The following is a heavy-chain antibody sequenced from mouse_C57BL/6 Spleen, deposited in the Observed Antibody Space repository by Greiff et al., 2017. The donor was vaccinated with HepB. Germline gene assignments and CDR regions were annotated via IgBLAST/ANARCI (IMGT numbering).Heavy chain of an antibody. V-gene: IGHV5-17*01. J-gene: IGHJ1*03. D-gene: IGHD1-1*02. CDR3: ARRWDWYFDV. Sequence: EVQVVESGGGLVKPGGSLKLSCAASGFTFSDYGMHWVRQAPEKGLEWVAYISSGSSTIYYADTVKGRFTISRDNAKNTLFLQMTSLRSEDTALYYCARRWDWYFDVWGTGTTVTVSS. CDR1: GFTFSDYG. CDR2: ISSGSSTI.